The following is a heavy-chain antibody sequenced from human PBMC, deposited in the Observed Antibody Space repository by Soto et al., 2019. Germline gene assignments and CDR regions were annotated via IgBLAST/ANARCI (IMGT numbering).Heavy chain of an antibody. CDR3: APTRYDYGDDAVGY. J-gene: IGHJ4*01. CDR2: ISGSSSTT. D-gene: IGHD4-17*01. V-gene: IGHV3-23*01. CDR1: GFTFNKYA. Sequence: EVQLLEYGGGLVQRGESLRLSCVASGFTFNKYAMTWVRQAPGKGLEWVSSISGSSSTTYYADSVKGRFTISRDNSKNTVYLHMNTLSTEDTAVYYCAPTRYDYGDDAVGYSGQGTLVTVSS.